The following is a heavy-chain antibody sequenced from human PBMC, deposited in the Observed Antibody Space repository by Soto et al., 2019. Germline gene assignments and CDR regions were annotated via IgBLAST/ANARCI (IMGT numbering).Heavy chain of an antibody. D-gene: IGHD6-19*01. CDR3: ARQGIAVAGSGFDP. CDR1: GFTLSRYG. J-gene: IGHJ5*02. V-gene: IGHV3-30*03. Sequence: PVEFRRLSCAASGFTLSRYGMHWVRQAPGKGLEWVAVISYDGSNKYYADSVKGRFTISRDNSKNTLYLQMNSLRAEDTAVYYCARQGIAVAGSGFDPWGQGILVTVSS. CDR2: ISYDGSNK.